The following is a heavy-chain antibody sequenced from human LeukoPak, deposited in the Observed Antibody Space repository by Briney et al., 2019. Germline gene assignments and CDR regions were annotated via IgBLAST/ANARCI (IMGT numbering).Heavy chain of an antibody. V-gene: IGHV3-21*01. Sequence: GGSLRLSCAASGFTFSSYSMNWVRQAPGKGLEWVSSISSSSYIYYADSVKGRFTISRDNAKNSLYLQMNSLRAEDTAVYYCARDGLGYCSSTSCYSGAFDIWGQGTMVTVSS. CDR1: GFTFSSYS. J-gene: IGHJ3*02. CDR2: ISSSSYI. D-gene: IGHD2-2*02. CDR3: ARDGLGYCSSTSCYSGAFDI.